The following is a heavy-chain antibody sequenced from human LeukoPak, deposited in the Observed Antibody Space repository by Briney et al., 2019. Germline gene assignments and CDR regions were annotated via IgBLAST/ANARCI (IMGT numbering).Heavy chain of an antibody. CDR2: IIPIFGTA. V-gene: IGHV1-69*01. CDR1: GGTFSSYA. CDR3: ARSETIFGVVIPRWTFDI. J-gene: IGHJ3*02. D-gene: IGHD3-3*01. Sequence: GSSVKVSCKASGGTFSSYAISWVRQAPGQGLEWMGGIIPIFGTANYAQKFQGRVTITADESTSTAYMELSSLRSEDTAVYYCARSETIFGVVIPRWTFDIWGQGTMVTVSS.